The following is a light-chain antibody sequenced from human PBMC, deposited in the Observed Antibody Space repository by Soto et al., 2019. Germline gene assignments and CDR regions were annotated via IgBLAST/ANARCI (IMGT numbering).Light chain of an antibody. CDR2: DAS. CDR1: QSVSSY. Sequence: EIVLTQSPAILSMSPGERATLSCRASQSVSSYFAWYQQKPGQAPRLLIYDASNRATGVPARFSGSGSGTDFTLTISSLAPEDFAGYYCQQRRYSPVTFGQGTKVEIK. J-gene: IGKJ1*01. V-gene: IGKV3-11*01. CDR3: QQRRYSPVT.